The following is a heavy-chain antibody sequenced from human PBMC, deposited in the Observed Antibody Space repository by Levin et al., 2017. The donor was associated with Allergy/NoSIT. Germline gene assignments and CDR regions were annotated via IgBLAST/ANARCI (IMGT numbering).Heavy chain of an antibody. Sequence: SQTLSLTCTVSGGSISSYYWSWIRPPPGKGLEWIGYIYYSGSTNYNPSLKSRVTISVDTSKNQFSLKLSSVTAADTAVYYCARDDCSSTSCYWYFDLWGRGTLVTVSS. V-gene: IGHV4-59*01. J-gene: IGHJ2*01. CDR2: IYYSGST. D-gene: IGHD2-2*01. CDR1: GGSISSYY. CDR3: ARDDCSSTSCYWYFDL.